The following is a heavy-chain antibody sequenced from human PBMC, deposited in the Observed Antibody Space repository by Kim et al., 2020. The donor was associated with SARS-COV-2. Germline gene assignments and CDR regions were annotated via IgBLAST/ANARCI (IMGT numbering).Heavy chain of an antibody. CDR2: IYSSGNT. V-gene: IGHV4-30-4*01. Sequence: SETLSLTCSVSGGSIGSGDYSWNWIRQPPGKGLEWIGYIYSSGNTYYNPSLKGRVTISIDTSKNQFSLKLNSMTAADTAAYYCARDPGYSYGFDAFDIWGQGTVVTASS. CDR3: ARDPGYSYGFDAFDI. D-gene: IGHD5-18*01. CDR1: GGSIGSGDYS. J-gene: IGHJ3*02.